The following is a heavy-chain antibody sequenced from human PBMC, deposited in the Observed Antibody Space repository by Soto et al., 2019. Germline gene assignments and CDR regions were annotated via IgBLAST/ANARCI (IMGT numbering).Heavy chain of an antibody. D-gene: IGHD4-4*01. CDR2: IYYSGST. CDR1: GGSISSGGYY. CDR3: ARGLRLQYYGREYYFDY. J-gene: IGHJ4*02. V-gene: IGHV4-31*03. Sequence: PSETLSLTCTVSGGSISSGGYYWSWIRQHPGKGLEWIGYIYYSGSTYYNPSLKSRVTISVDTSKNQFSLKLSSVTAADTAVYYCARGLRLQYYGREYYFDYWGQGTLVTVSS.